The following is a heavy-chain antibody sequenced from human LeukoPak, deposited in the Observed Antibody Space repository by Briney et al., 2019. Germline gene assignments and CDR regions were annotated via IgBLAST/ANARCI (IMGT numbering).Heavy chain of an antibody. J-gene: IGHJ4*02. Sequence: GGSLRLSCAASGFTFSSYGMHWVRQAPGKGLEWVAFIRYDGSNKYYAGSVKGRFTISRDNSKNTLYLQMNSLRAEDTAVYYCAKGHSSGWYRYFDYWGQGTLVTVSS. CDR1: GFTFSSYG. D-gene: IGHD6-19*01. V-gene: IGHV3-30*02. CDR3: AKGHSSGWYRYFDY. CDR2: IRYDGSNK.